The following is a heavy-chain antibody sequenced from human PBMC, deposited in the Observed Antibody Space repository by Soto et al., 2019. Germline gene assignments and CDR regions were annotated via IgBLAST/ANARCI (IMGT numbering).Heavy chain of an antibody. CDR1: GFTFSSYA. J-gene: IGHJ4*02. D-gene: IGHD3-22*01. Sequence: EVQLLESGGGLVQPGGSLRLSCAASGFTFSSYAMSWVRQAPGKGLEWVSAISGSGGSTYYADSVKGRFTISRDNAKNSLYLQMNSLRAEDTALYYCAKVKHYYDSSGSMGGEFDYWGQGTLVTVSS. V-gene: IGHV3-23*01. CDR3: AKVKHYYDSSGSMGGEFDY. CDR2: ISGSGGST.